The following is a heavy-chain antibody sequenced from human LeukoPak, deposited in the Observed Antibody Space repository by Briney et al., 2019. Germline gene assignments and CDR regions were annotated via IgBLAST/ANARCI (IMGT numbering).Heavy chain of an antibody. CDR2: LACLDASCTE. CDR3: VRDSEGSFDY. Sequence: GGSLRLSCAASGFTLGTFDMSWVRQAPGKGLEWVSTLACLDASCTEYYSDSVKGRFSISRDKSKSTLSLQVNSLRVEDTAMYYCVRDSEGSFDYWGQGTLVTVSS. J-gene: IGHJ4*02. CDR1: GFTLGTFD. D-gene: IGHD3-10*01. V-gene: IGHV3-23*01.